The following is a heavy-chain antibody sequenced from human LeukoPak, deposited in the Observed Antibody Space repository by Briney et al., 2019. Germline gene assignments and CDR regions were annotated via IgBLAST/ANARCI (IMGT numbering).Heavy chain of an antibody. CDR1: GGSISSSSYC. J-gene: IGHJ4*02. CDR2: IYYSGTT. Sequence: PSGTLSLTCTVSGGSISSSSYCWGWIRQPPGKGLEWIGSIYYSGTTYYNPSLKSRVTISVDTSKNQFSLKLSSVTAADTAVYYCARERRGSCLDYWGQGTLVTVSS. D-gene: IGHD2-15*01. V-gene: IGHV4-39*07. CDR3: ARERRGSCLDY.